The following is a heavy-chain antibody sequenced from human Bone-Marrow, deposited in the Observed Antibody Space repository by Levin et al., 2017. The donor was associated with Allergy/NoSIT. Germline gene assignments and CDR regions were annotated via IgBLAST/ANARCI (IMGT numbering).Heavy chain of an antibody. V-gene: IGHV3-23*01. D-gene: IGHD2-8*02. J-gene: IGHJ4*02. Sequence: GESLKISCAASGFIFSSYGMTWVRQAPGKGLEWVADIAGSPSSTYYADSVKGRFTISRDNSKNMVYLQMKSLRAEDTAIYYCAKDEESMPFTSGTGPYYWGQGILVTVSS. CDR2: IAGSPSST. CDR1: GFIFSSYG. CDR3: AKDEESMPFTSGTGPYY.